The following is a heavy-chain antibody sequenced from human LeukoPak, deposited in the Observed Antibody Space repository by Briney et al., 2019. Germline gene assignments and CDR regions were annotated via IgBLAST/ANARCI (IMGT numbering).Heavy chain of an antibody. CDR2: INPNSGGT. J-gene: IGHJ4*02. CDR1: GYTFTGYY. CDR3: ARVPRGYSYGLGEGY. Sequence: GASVKVSCKASGYTFTGYYMHWVRQAPGQGLEWMGWINPNSGGTNYAQKFQGRVTMTRNTSISTAYMELSSLRSEDTAVYYCARVPRGYSYGLGEGYWGQGALVTVSS. V-gene: IGHV1-2*02. D-gene: IGHD5-18*01.